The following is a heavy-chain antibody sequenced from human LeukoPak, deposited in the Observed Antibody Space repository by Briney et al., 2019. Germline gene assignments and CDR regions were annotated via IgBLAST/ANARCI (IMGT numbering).Heavy chain of an antibody. V-gene: IGHV4-34*01. D-gene: IGHD2-15*01. CDR3: ARSRRLVVAAKSYWFDP. J-gene: IGHJ5*02. CDR1: GGSFSGYY. CDR2: INHSGST. Sequence: PSETLSLTCAVYGGSFSGYYWSWIRQPPGKGLEWIGEINHSGSTNYNPSLKSRVTISVDTSKNQFSLKLSSVTAADTAVYYCARSRRLVVAAKSYWFDPWGQGTLVTVSS.